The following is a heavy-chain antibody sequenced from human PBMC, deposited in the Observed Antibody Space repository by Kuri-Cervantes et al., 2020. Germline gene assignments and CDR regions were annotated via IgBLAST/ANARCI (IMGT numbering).Heavy chain of an antibody. J-gene: IGHJ2*01. CDR2: ISYDGSNK. V-gene: IGHV3-30*18. D-gene: IGHD1-26*01. CDR1: GFTFSSYG. Sequence: GGSLRLSCAASGFTFSSYGMHWVRQAPGKGLEWVAVISYDGSNKYYADSVKGRFTISRDNSKNTLYLQMNSLRAEDTAVYYCAKGTASGNFDLWGRGTLVTVSS. CDR3: AKGTASGNFDL.